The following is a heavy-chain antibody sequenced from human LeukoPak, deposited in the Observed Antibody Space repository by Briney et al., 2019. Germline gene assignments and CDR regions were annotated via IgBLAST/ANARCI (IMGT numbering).Heavy chain of an antibody. V-gene: IGHV1-69*13. Sequence: RASVKVSCKASGGTFSSYAISWVRQAPGQGLEWMGGIIPIFGTANYAQKFQGRVTITADESTSTAYMELSSLRSDDTAVYYCARPSFHCSSTSCYTGYGMDVWGQGTTVTVSS. CDR1: GGTFSSYA. CDR3: ARPSFHCSSTSCYTGYGMDV. CDR2: IIPIFGTA. D-gene: IGHD2-2*02. J-gene: IGHJ6*02.